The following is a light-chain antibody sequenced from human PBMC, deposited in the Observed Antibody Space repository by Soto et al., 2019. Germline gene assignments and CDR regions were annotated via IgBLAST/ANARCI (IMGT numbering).Light chain of an antibody. CDR1: SSDVGSYNL. V-gene: IGLV2-23*01. CDR3: CSYAGSSTSYV. J-gene: IGLJ1*01. Sequence: QSVLTQPASVSGSPGQSITISCTGTSSDVGSYNLVSWYQQHLGKAPKLMIYEGSKRPSGVSNRFSGSKSGNTAPLTISGLQAEDEADYYCCSYAGSSTSYVFGTGTKVTVL. CDR2: EGS.